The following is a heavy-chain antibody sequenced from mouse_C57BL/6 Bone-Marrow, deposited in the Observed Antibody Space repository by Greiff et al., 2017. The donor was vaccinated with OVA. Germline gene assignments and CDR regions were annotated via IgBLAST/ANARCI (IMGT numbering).Heavy chain of an antibody. D-gene: IGHD2-4*01. CDR1: GYTFTDYY. CDR3: ARVYYDYDEGLHWYFDV. CDR2: INPNNGGT. Sequence: VHVKQSGPELVKPGASVKISCKASGYTFTDYYMNWVKQSHGKSLEWIGDINPNNGGTSYNQKFKGKATLTVDKSSSTAYMELRSLTSEDSAVYYCARVYYDYDEGLHWYFDVWGTGTTVTVSS. V-gene: IGHV1-26*01. J-gene: IGHJ1*03.